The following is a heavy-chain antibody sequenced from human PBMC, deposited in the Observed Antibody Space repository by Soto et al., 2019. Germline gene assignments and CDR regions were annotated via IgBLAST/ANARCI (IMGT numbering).Heavy chain of an antibody. V-gene: IGHV1-3*01. Sequence: ASVKVSCKASGYTFTSYAMHWVRQAPGQRLEWMGWINAGNGNTKYSQKFQGRVTITRDTSASTAYMELSSLRSEDTAVYYCAGMIGSGSYYAQGPFDYWGQGTLVTVSS. D-gene: IGHD3-10*01. J-gene: IGHJ4*02. CDR3: AGMIGSGSYYAQGPFDY. CDR2: INAGNGNT. CDR1: GYTFTSYA.